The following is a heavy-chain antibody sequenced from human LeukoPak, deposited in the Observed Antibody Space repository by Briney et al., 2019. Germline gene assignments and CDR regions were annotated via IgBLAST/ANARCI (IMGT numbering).Heavy chain of an antibody. Sequence: GGSLRLSCAASGFTFSSYGMHWVRQAPGKGLEWVAFIRYDGSNKYYADSVKGRFTISRDNSKNTLYLQMNSLRAEDTAVYYCARDRSSSGYYYGSAGAFDIWGQGTMVTVSS. CDR2: IRYDGSNK. D-gene: IGHD3-22*01. V-gene: IGHV3-30*02. CDR3: ARDRSSSGYYYGSAGAFDI. CDR1: GFTFSSYG. J-gene: IGHJ3*02.